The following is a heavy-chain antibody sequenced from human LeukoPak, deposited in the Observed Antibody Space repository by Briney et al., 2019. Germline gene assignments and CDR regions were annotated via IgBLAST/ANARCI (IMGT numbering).Heavy chain of an antibody. CDR1: GFTFSSYD. D-gene: IGHD2-15*01. CDR3: AKDLTPYCSGGSCYSSHDAFDI. CDR2: IRYAESNN. J-gene: IGHJ3*02. Sequence: GGSLRLSYAASGFTFSSYDMHWVRQALGKGLKWVAVIRYAESNNSYADSVKGRFTISRDNSKNTLYLQMNSLRAEDTAVYYCAKDLTPYCSGGSCYSSHDAFDIWGQGTMVTVSS. V-gene: IGHV3-30*02.